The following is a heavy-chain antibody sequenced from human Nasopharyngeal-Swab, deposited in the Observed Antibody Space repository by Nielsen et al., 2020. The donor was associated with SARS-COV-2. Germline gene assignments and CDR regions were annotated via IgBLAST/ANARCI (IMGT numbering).Heavy chain of an antibody. Sequence: GESLKISCKGFGYSFTTYWIGWARQMPGKGLEWMGIIYPGDSDIRYSPSFQGQVTISADNSISTAYLQWSSLKASDTAMYYCARHPSYCSSIGCYAGLDYWGQGTLVTVSS. CDR1: GYSFTTYW. CDR3: ARHPSYCSSIGCYAGLDY. CDR2: IYPGDSDI. J-gene: IGHJ4*02. V-gene: IGHV5-51*01. D-gene: IGHD2-2*01.